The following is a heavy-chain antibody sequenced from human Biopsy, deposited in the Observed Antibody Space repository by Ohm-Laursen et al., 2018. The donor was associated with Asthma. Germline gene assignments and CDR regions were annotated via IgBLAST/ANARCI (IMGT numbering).Heavy chain of an antibody. D-gene: IGHD5-12*01. CDR2: LIPALGTP. J-gene: IGHJ6*02. CDR1: GDSFSNYA. V-gene: IGHV1-69*13. Sequence: SVKVSCKASGDSFSNYAISWVRQAPGQGLEWMGGLIPALGTPDHAQMFEGRVTITADESTSTAYMELSSPSSEDTAVYYCARGYSGSDRIVYYYSGLEVWGQGTTVTVSS. CDR3: ARGYSGSDRIVYYYSGLEV.